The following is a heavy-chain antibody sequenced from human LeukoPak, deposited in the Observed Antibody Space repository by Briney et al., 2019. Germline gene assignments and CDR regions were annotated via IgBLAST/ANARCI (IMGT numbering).Heavy chain of an antibody. Sequence: SETLSLTCTVSGGSVSGSGYYLGWIRQPPGKGLEWIGNIYYTGSTYYNASLQSRVTISIDMSKNQFSLRLCSVTAADTAMYYCVKSGGYGLIDYWGQGTLVTVSS. CDR2: IYYTGST. CDR1: GGSVSGSGYY. CDR3: VKSGGYGLIDY. D-gene: IGHD6-19*01. J-gene: IGHJ4*02. V-gene: IGHV4-39*01.